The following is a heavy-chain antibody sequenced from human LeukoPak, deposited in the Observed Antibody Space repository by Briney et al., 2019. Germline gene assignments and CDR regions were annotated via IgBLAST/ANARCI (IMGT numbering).Heavy chain of an antibody. D-gene: IGHD3-16*01. J-gene: IGHJ2*01. Sequence: ASVKVSCKASGYTFTSYYMHWVRQAPGQGLEWMGIINPSGGSTSYAQKFQGRVTMTRDMSTSTVYMELGSLRSEDTAVYYCARAPYYDGAGGYFDLWGRGTLVTVSS. V-gene: IGHV1-46*01. CDR3: ARAPYYDGAGGYFDL. CDR1: GYTFTSYY. CDR2: INPSGGST.